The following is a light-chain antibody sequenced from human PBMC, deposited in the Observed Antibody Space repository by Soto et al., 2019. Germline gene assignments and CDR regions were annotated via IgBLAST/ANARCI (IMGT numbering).Light chain of an antibody. CDR2: NTD. CDR3: VLYLGSGISV. CDR1: SGSVSTNYY. J-gene: IGLJ3*02. V-gene: IGLV8-61*01. Sequence: QAVVTQEPSFSVSPGGTVTLTCGLSSGSVSTNYYPSWYQQTPGQAPRTLIYNTDTRSSGVPDRFSGSILGNKAALTITGAHADDESDYYCVLYLGSGISVFGGGTKVTVL.